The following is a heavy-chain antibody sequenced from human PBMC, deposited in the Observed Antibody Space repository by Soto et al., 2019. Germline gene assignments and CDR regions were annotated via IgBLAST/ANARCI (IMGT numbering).Heavy chain of an antibody. J-gene: IGHJ6*02. CDR2: ISYDGSNK. D-gene: IGHD3-16*02. V-gene: IGHV3-30*18. CDR3: AKDYGYTYYYYYYGMDV. CDR1: GFTFSSYG. Sequence: GGSLRLSCAASGFTFSSYGMHWVRQAPGKGLEWVAVISYDGSNKYYADSVKGRFTISRDNSKNTLYLQMNSLRAEDTAVYYCAKDYGYTYYYYYYGMDVWGHGTIATVSS.